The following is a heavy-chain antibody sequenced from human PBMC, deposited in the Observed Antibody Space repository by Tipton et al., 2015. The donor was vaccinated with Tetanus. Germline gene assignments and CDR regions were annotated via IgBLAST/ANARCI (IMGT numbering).Heavy chain of an antibody. CDR1: GFTVSSNY. Sequence: SLRLSCAVSGFTVSSNYMSWVRQAPGKGLEWVSIIYSDGSTYYADSVKGRFTISRDNAKSSLYLQISSLTADDTAVYFCARDIPLVGATLYFDYWGQGALVTVSS. V-gene: IGHV3-53*01. J-gene: IGHJ4*02. CDR2: IYSDGST. D-gene: IGHD1-26*01. CDR3: ARDIPLVGATLYFDY.